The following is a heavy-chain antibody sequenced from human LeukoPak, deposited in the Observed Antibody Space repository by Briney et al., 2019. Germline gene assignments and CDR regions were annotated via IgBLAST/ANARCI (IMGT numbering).Heavy chain of an antibody. D-gene: IGHD4-17*01. V-gene: IGHV1-18*04. CDR1: GYTFTSNY. Sequence: ASVKVSCKASGYTFTSNYIHWVRQAPGQGLEWMGWISAYNGNTNYAQKLQGRVTMTTDTSTSTAYMELRSLRSDDTAVYYCVTPTRYGDYVSHWGQGTLVTVSS. CDR2: ISAYNGNT. J-gene: IGHJ4*02. CDR3: VTPTRYGDYVSH.